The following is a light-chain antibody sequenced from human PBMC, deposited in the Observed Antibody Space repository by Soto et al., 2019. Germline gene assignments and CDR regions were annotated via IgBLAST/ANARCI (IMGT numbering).Light chain of an antibody. J-gene: IGLJ1*01. CDR3: CSYAGSYTDV. CDR1: SSDVGGYNY. Sequence: QSALTQPRSVSGSPGQSVTISCTGTSSDVGGYNYVSWYQQHPGKAPKLMIYDVNKRPSGVPDRFSGSKSGNTASLIISGLQAEDEADYFCCSYAGSYTDVFGTGTKLTVL. CDR2: DVN. V-gene: IGLV2-11*01.